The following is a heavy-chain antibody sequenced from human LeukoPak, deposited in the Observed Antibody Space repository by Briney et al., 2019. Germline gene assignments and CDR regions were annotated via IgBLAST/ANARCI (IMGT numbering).Heavy chain of an antibody. CDR3: ARERYCSSTSCYNYGMDV. CDR2: ISSSSSTI. V-gene: IGHV3-48*01. CDR1: GFTFCSHS. D-gene: IGHD2-2*02. J-gene: IGHJ6*02. Sequence: GGSLRLSCAASGFTFCSHSMNWVRQAPGKGLEWVSYISSSSSTIYYADSVKGRFTISRDNAKNSLYLQMNSLRAEDTAVYYCARERYCSSTSCYNYGMDVWGHGTTVTVSS.